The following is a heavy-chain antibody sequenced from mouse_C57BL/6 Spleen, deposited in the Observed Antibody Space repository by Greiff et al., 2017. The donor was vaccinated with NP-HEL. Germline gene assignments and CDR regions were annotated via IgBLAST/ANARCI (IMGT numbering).Heavy chain of an antibody. Sequence: QVQLQQSGAELVKPGASVKISCKASGYTFTDYYINWVKRRPGQGLEWIGKIGPGSGSTYYNEKFKGKATLTADKSSSTAYMQLSSLTSEDSAVYFCAISYYSNFYWYFDVWGTGTTVTVSS. D-gene: IGHD2-5*01. CDR3: AISYYSNFYWYFDV. CDR2: IGPGSGST. V-gene: IGHV1-77*01. J-gene: IGHJ1*03. CDR1: GYTFTDYY.